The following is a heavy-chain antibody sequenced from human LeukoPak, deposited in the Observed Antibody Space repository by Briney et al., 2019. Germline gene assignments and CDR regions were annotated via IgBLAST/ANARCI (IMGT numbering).Heavy chain of an antibody. J-gene: IGHJ4*02. Sequence: GGSLRLSCAASGFTFSSYAMHWVRQAPGKGLEWVAVISYDGSNKYYADSVKGRFITSRDNSKNTLYLQMNSLRAEDTAVYYCARGHSGSYYVLGFDYWGQGTLVTVSS. V-gene: IGHV3-30-3*01. D-gene: IGHD1-26*01. CDR3: ARGHSGSYYVLGFDY. CDR1: GFTFSSYA. CDR2: ISYDGSNK.